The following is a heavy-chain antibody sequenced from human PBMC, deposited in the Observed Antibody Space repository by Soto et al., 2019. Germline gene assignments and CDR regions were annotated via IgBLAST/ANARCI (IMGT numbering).Heavy chain of an antibody. Sequence: GGSLRLSCAASRFIFRDYAMSWVRQTPGKGLEWVSTISTGSVNTHYADSLEGRFTTYRDDSKNTLYLQMNSLRAEDTALYYCERDVGGSNATFEYWGQRTQVTVSS. CDR3: ERDVGGSNATFEY. CDR2: ISTGSVNT. D-gene: IGHD5-12*01. V-gene: IGHV3-23*01. J-gene: IGHJ4*02. CDR1: RFIFRDYA.